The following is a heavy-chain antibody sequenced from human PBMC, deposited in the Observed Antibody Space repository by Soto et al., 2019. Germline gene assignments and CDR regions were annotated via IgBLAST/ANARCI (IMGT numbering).Heavy chain of an antibody. V-gene: IGHV3-21*01. CDR2: ISSSSSYI. D-gene: IGHD6-6*01. CDR1: GITISSDG. J-gene: IGHJ6*02. Sequence: GLRRLSCAASGITISSDGMNWVRQAPGKGLEWVSSISSSSSYIYYADSVKGRFTISRDNAKNSLYLQMNSLRAEDTAVYYCARGRLEYSSTLNYGMDVWGQGTTVTVSS. CDR3: ARGRLEYSSTLNYGMDV.